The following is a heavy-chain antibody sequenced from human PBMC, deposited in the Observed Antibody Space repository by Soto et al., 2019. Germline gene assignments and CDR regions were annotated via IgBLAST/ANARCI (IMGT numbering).Heavy chain of an antibody. J-gene: IGHJ4*02. CDR1: GGTFSSYA. CDR2: IIPIFGTA. Sequence: SVKVSCKASGGTFSSYAISWVRQAPGQGLEWMGGIIPIFGTANYAQKFQGRVTITADESTSTAYMELSSLRSEDTAVYYCASEREYSSGFGDWGQGTLVTISS. D-gene: IGHD5-18*01. V-gene: IGHV1-69*13. CDR3: ASEREYSSGFGD.